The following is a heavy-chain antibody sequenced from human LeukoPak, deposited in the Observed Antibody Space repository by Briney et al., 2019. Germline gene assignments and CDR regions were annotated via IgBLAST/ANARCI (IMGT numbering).Heavy chain of an antibody. J-gene: IGHJ4*02. CDR1: GFTFSSYS. CDR2: ISSSSSYI. V-gene: IGHV3-21*01. CDR3: ARDRDSSSWYPHFDY. Sequence: PGGSLRLSCAASGFTFSSYSMNWVRQAPGKGLEWVSSISSSSSYIYYADSVKGRFTISRDNAKNSLYLQMNSLRAEDTAVYYCARDRDSSSWYPHFDYWGQGTLVTVSS. D-gene: IGHD6-13*01.